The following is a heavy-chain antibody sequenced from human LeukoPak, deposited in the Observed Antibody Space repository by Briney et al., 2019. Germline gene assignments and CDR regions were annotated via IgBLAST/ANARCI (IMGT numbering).Heavy chain of an antibody. CDR1: GFTFSSYW. CDR2: INSDGSST. D-gene: IGHD4-17*01. J-gene: IGHJ5*02. CDR3: ARDLAKVYGDCDNWFDP. Sequence: PGGSLRLSCAASGFTFSSYWMHWVRQAPGKGLVWVSRINSDGSSTSYADSVKGRFTISSDNAKNTLYLQMNSLRAEDTAVYYCARDLAKVYGDCDNWFDPWGQGTLVTVSS. V-gene: IGHV3-74*01.